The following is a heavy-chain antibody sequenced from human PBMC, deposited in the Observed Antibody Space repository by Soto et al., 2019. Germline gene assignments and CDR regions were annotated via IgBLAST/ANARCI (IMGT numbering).Heavy chain of an antibody. CDR2: IYPGESDT. Sequence: GEALKISCKASGYSFTTYWVGWERQMPGKGLGWMVIIYPGESDTRYSPSFQDQFTIPADNSISTAYLQWSSLKASDTAMYYCPRGYCSSTSCPHDYWGQGTLVTVSS. D-gene: IGHD2-2*01. V-gene: IGHV5-51*01. CDR1: GYSFTTYW. CDR3: PRGYCSSTSCPHDY. J-gene: IGHJ4*02.